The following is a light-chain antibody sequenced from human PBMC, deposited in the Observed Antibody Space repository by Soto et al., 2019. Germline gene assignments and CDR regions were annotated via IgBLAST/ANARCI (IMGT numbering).Light chain of an antibody. CDR3: QQTYSTPLT. CDR1: QSISGY. J-gene: IGKJ3*01. Sequence: DIQMTQPPASLSASVGDRVTITCRASQSISGYLSWYLQKPGKAPKHLIYSASTLQSGVPSRFTGSGSETNFTLTISSLQPEDFATYYCQQTYSTPLTFGPGTKVDI. CDR2: SAS. V-gene: IGKV1-39*01.